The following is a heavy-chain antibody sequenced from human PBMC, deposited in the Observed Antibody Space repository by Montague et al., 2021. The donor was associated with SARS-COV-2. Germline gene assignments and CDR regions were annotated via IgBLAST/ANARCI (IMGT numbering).Heavy chain of an antibody. CDR1: IRSITNY. Sequence: SETLSLTCTVSIRSITNYWSWFRQHPGKRVEWIVSIYPGGKRFYNSSLQSRVTMSIDTSENQFPLNLNSVTAADTAVYYCARHSGWSEGSGIDYWGQGTVVTVSS. CDR3: ARHSGWSEGSGIDY. D-gene: IGHD6-19*01. V-gene: IGHV4-39*01. J-gene: IGHJ4*02. CDR2: IYPGGKR.